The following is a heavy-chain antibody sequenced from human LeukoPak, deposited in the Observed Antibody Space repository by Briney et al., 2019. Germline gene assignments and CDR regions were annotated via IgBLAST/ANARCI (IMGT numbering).Heavy chain of an antibody. CDR2: ISGSGTRT. Sequence: AGGSQRLSCSVSGFTFNNYAMNWVRQAPGKGLEWVSGISGSGTRTYHADSVKGRFTISRDNSKNTLYLQMNNLRAEDTAVYFCAKDSRPTIAVAGFDYWGQGTLVTVSS. J-gene: IGHJ4*02. V-gene: IGHV3-23*01. D-gene: IGHD6-19*01. CDR1: GFTFNNYA. CDR3: AKDSRPTIAVAGFDY.